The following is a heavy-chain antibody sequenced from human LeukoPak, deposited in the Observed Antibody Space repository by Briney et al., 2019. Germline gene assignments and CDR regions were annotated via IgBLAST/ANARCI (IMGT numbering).Heavy chain of an antibody. Sequence: SQTLSLTCTVSGGSVSSDEYYWRWVRQHPGKGLERIGYVYYSGSSYYIPSLESRVTMSVEVSKNQFSLELRSVTAADTAVYYCARVKVLRFLEWFLDFWGQGALVTVSS. D-gene: IGHD3-3*01. CDR2: VYYSGSS. J-gene: IGHJ4*02. CDR1: GGSVSSDEYY. V-gene: IGHV4-31*03. CDR3: ARVKVLRFLEWFLDF.